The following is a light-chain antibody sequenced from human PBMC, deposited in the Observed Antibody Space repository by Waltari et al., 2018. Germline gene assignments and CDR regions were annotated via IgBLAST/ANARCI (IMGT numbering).Light chain of an antibody. J-gene: IGLJ3*02. CDR2: DVT. CDR1: NSDTGASNY. Sequence: QSALTQPASVSGSPGQSITISCTGTNSDTGASNYVSWYQQHPGTAPLRIIFDVTFRSAGVSHRFSGSKSGNTASLTISGLQAEDEADYFCASYIGSALELFGGGTRLTVL. V-gene: IGLV2-14*03. CDR3: ASYIGSALEL.